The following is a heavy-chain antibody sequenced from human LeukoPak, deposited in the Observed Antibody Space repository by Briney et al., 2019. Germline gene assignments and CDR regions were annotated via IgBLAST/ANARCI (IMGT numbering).Heavy chain of an antibody. CDR2: INPRGSST. CDR3: ARVGSAAATADS. V-gene: IGHV1-46*01. J-gene: IGHJ4*02. CDR1: GYSFTSYY. D-gene: IGHD6-25*01. Sequence: ASVKVSCKASGYSFTSYYMHWMRQAPGQGPEWMGIINPRGSSTDYAQKFQGRITMTSDTSTSTIYMELNSLRSDDTAVYFCARVGSAAATADSWGQGTLVTVSS.